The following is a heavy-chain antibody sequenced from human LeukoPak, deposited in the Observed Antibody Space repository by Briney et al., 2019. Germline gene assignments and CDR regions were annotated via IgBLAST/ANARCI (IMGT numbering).Heavy chain of an antibody. CDR2: ISGNSGRT. Sequence: SGGYLRLSCAASGFTVSSNYMNSVRQAPGKGLEWVSSISGNSGRTYYADSVKGRFSISRDNSNNTLYLQMNSLRAEDAAVYYCAKSTSSWERVDYWGQGTLVTVSS. J-gene: IGHJ4*02. D-gene: IGHD6-13*01. CDR3: AKSTSSWERVDY. CDR1: GFTVSSNY. V-gene: IGHV3-23*01.